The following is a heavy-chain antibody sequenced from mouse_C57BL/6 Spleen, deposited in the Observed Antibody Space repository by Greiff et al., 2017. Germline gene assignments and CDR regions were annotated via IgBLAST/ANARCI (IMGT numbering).Heavy chain of an antibody. CDR1: GYTFTSYW. J-gene: IGHJ2*01. CDR2: IDPSDSYT. V-gene: IGHV1-69*01. D-gene: IGHD1-1*01. Sequence: VQLQQSGAELVMPGASVKLSCKASGYTFTSYWMHWVKQRPVKGLEWIGEIDPSDSYTNYNQKFKGKSTLTVDKSSSTAYMQLSSLTSEDSAVYYCARVYGSSPYYFDYWGQGTTLTVSS. CDR3: ARVYGSSPYYFDY.